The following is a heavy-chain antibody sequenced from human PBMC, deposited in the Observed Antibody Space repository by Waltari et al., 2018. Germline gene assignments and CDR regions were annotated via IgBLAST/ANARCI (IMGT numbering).Heavy chain of an antibody. CDR2: IYYSGST. Sequence: QVQLQESGPGLVKPSETLSLTCPVSGGSISSYYWSWIRQPPGKGLEWIGYIYYSGSTNYNPSLKSRVTISVDTSKNQFSLKLSSVTAADTAVYYCAGGRHNWFDPWGQGTLVTVSS. CDR3: AGGRHNWFDP. J-gene: IGHJ5*02. CDR1: GGSISSYY. V-gene: IGHV4-59*01. D-gene: IGHD3-16*01.